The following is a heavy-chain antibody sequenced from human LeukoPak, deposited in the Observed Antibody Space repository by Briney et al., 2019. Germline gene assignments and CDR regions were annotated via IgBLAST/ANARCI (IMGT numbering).Heavy chain of an antibody. V-gene: IGHV3-53*01. Sequence: GGSLRLSCTASGFTVSGSYMNWVRQAPGKGLEWVSIIYRGSSTYHADSVKGRFSISRDNSKNTVYLQMNSLRADDTAAYFCARVPYGDYHYYYMDVWGKGTTVTVSS. CDR1: GFTVSGSY. CDR3: ARVPYGDYHYYYMDV. J-gene: IGHJ6*03. D-gene: IGHD4/OR15-4a*01. CDR2: IYRGSST.